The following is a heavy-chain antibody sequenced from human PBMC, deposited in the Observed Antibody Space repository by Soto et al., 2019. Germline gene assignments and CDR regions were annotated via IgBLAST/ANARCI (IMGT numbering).Heavy chain of an antibody. CDR1: EFTVSSNH. D-gene: IGHD3-16*01. J-gene: IGHJ4*02. V-gene: IGHV3-53*01. CDR3: ASQSTYTFDY. CDR2: IYSGGST. Sequence: GGGLIQPGGSLRLSCAASEFTVSSNHMSWVRQAPGKGLEWVSVIYSGGSTYYADSVKGRFTISRDHSENTLYLQMNSLRAEDTAFYYCASQSTYTFDYWGQGTLVTVSS.